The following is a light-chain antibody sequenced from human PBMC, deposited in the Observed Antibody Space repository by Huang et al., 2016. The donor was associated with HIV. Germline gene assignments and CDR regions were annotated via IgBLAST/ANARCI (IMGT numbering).Light chain of an antibody. CDR3: QQSYFTPLT. V-gene: IGKV1-39*01. CDR2: DAS. CDR1: ESIRNH. Sequence: DIQMTQSPSSLSAFVGDRVTITCRASESIRNHLNWYQQKPGKAPNLLIYDASTLQSGVPSRFSGGGSGTDFTLTISNLQPEDFATYFCQQSYFTPLTFGGGTNLET. J-gene: IGKJ4*01.